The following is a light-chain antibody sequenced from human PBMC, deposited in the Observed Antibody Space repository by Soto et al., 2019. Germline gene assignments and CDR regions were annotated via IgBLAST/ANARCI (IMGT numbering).Light chain of an antibody. CDR3: GSWDSSLSAYV. CDR1: SSNIGGNS. Sequence: QSVMTQPPSVSAAPGKKVTISCSGSSSNIGGNSVSWYQQLPRTAPKLLIYDDNKRPSGIPDRFSGSKSGTSATLGITGFQTGDDADYYCGSWDSSLSAYVFGTGTKLTVL. CDR2: DDN. V-gene: IGLV1-51*01. J-gene: IGLJ1*01.